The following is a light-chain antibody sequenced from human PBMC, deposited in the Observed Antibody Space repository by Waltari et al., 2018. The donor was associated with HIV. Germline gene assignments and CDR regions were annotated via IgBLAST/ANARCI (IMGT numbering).Light chain of an antibody. Sequence: QSALTQPPSASGSPGQSVTISCTGTSSDIGGYNYVSWYQQHPGKAPKLIIYEVTKRPSGVPKRFPGSKSGNTASLTVSGLQAEDEADYYCVSYAGSNTVIFGGGTKLTVL. CDR2: EVT. CDR1: SSDIGGYNY. J-gene: IGLJ2*01. V-gene: IGLV2-8*01. CDR3: VSYAGSNTVI.